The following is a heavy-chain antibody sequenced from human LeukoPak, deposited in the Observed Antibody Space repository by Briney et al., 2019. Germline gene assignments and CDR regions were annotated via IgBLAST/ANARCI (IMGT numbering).Heavy chain of an antibody. D-gene: IGHD3-16*01. Sequence: GGSLRLSCAASGFSISPYSMYWVRQAPGKGLEWVSIISRDSRTIVDADSVKGRFTISRDNAKNSLYLQMNSLRAEDTAVYFCASSQPGGPIDYWGQGVLVSVSS. J-gene: IGHJ4*02. V-gene: IGHV3-21*01. CDR2: ISRDSRTI. CDR3: ASSQPGGPIDY. CDR1: GFSISPYS.